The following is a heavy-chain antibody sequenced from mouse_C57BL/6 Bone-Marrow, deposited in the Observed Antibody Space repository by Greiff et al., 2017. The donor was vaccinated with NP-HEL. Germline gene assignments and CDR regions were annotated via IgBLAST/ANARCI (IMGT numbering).Heavy chain of an antibody. CDR3: TTGDSSPYAMDY. D-gene: IGHD1-1*01. V-gene: IGHV14-4*01. CDR1: GFNIKDDY. CDR2: IDPENGDT. Sequence: EVQLQQSGAELVRPGASVKLSCTVSGFNIKDDYMHWVKQRPEQGLEWIGWIDPENGDTEYASKFQGKATITADTSSNTAYLQLSSLTSEDTAVYYCTTGDSSPYAMDYWGQGTSGTVSS. J-gene: IGHJ4*01.